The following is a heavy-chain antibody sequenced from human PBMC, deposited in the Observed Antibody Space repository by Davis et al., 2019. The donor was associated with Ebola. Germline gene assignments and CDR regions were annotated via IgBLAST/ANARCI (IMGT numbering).Heavy chain of an antibody. CDR2: IRSKAYGGKT. CDR1: GFTFTTAW. CDR3: TRDLKQPPPSYYYGMDV. Sequence: GESLKISCAASGFTFTTAWMSWVRQTPGKGLEWVGFIRSKAYGGKTQYAASLKGRVTISRDDSKSIAYLQVNSLKTEDTAVYYCTRDLKQPPPSYYYGMDVWGQGTTVTVSS. V-gene: IGHV3-49*04. D-gene: IGHD6-13*01. J-gene: IGHJ6*02.